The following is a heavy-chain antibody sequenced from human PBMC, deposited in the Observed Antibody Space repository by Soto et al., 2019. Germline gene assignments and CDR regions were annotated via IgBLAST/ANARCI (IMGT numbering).Heavy chain of an antibody. CDR2: TDNDGSFT. CDR1: GFTFSTYW. V-gene: IGHV3-74*01. D-gene: IGHD6-19*01. Sequence: GGSLRLSCIASGFTFSTYWMHWVRQTPEKGLVWVSHTDNDGSFTTYADSVKGRFTISRDNSKNTLYLQMNSLRAEDTAVYYCAKQEAGSGVPLVYGMDVWGQGTTVTVSS. CDR3: AKQEAGSGVPLVYGMDV. J-gene: IGHJ6*02.